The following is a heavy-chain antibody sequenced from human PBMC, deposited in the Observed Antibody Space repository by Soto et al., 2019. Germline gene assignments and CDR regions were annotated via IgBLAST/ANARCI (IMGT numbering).Heavy chain of an antibody. Sequence: QVQLVQSGAEVKKPGASVKVSCRASGYTFTGYYMHWVRQAPGQGLEWMGWINPNIGGTNYAQNFQGWVTMTRDTSISTAYKERSRLGSDDTAVYYCARTHCSSTRCYVGSWDYWGQGTLVTVSS. J-gene: IGHJ4*02. CDR1: GYTFTGYY. V-gene: IGHV1-2*04. D-gene: IGHD2-2*01. CDR2: INPNIGGT. CDR3: ARTHCSSTRCYVGSWDY.